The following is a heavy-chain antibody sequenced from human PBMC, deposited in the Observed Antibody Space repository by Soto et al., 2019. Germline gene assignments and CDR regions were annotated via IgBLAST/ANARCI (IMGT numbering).Heavy chain of an antibody. CDR2: ISQSGST. J-gene: IGHJ4*02. V-gene: IGHV4-34*01. Sequence: QVQLQQWGAGLLKPSETLSLTCAVYGQSFSGHTWSWIRQFPGKGLEWIGEISQSGSTYYNPSLKTRVTISADTSKNQSSLTLNSVTAADTGVFYCARGSGIAVIPGELEDVHYDYWGQGTLVSVSS. CDR1: GQSFSGHT. D-gene: IGHD2-2*01. CDR3: ARGSGIAVIPGELEDVHYDY.